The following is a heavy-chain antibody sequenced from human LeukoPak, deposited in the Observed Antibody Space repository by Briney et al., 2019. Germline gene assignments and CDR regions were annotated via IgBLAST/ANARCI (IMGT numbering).Heavy chain of an antibody. J-gene: IGHJ4*02. D-gene: IGHD5-12*01. CDR1: GLTFSSQW. CDR2: SKNTADGGTT. CDR3: TTAKWLLKY. V-gene: IGHV3-15*01. Sequence: GGSQRLSCAASGLTFSSQWMSWVRQAPGKGLEWVGRSKNTADGGTTDYAAPVKGRFTISRDDSKSTLYLQMNSLKTEDTAVYFCTTAKWLLKYWGQGTLVTVSS.